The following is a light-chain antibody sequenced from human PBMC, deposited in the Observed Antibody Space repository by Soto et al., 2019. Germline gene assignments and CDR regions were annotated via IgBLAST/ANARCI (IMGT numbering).Light chain of an antibody. V-gene: IGKV1-6*01. CDR2: ATS. CDR3: LQHYNYPWT. CDR1: QDIRND. Sequence: AIQMTQSPSSLSASVGDRVTITCRASQDIRNDLGWYQQRPGQAPKLLIYATSTLQSGVPLRFSGSGSGTDFTLTISRLQPEDLATYYCLQHYNYPWTFGQGTRVEIK. J-gene: IGKJ1*01.